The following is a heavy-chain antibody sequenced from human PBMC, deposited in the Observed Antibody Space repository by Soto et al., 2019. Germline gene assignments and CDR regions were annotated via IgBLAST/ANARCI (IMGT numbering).Heavy chain of an antibody. V-gene: IGHV1-3*01. CDR3: ARVALDGYTLAEYFQH. D-gene: IGHD5-12*01. J-gene: IGHJ1*01. CDR1: GYTFTSYA. Sequence: ASVKVSCKASGYTFTSYAMHWVRQAPGQRLEWMGWINAGNGNTKYSQKFQGRVTITRDTSASTAYMELSSLRSEDTAVYYCARVALDGYTLAEYFQHWGQGTLVTVSS. CDR2: INAGNGNT.